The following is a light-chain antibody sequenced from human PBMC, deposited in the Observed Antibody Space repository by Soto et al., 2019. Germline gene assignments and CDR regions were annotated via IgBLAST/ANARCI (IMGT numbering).Light chain of an antibody. V-gene: IGKV3-20*01. CDR1: QSVSSSY. J-gene: IGKJ1*01. CDR3: QQYGSSPRT. Sequence: EIALTQSPGALSLSPGERATLSCRASQSVSSSYLAWYQQKPGQAPRLLIYGASSRATGIPDRFSGSGSGTDFTLTISRLEPEDFAMYYCQQYGSSPRTFGQGTKV. CDR2: GAS.